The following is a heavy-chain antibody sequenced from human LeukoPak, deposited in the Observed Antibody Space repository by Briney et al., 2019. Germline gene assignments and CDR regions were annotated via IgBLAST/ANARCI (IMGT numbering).Heavy chain of an antibody. D-gene: IGHD1-26*01. CDR2: IYSGDST. Sequence: GGSLRLSCAASGFTVRNNYMTWVRQAPGKGLEWVSIIYSGDSTSYADSVKGRFTVSRDNSKTTLYLQMNSLRADDTAVYYCAKGGPTGSNYFDFWGQGTLVTVSS. CDR3: AKGGPTGSNYFDF. J-gene: IGHJ4*02. V-gene: IGHV3-53*01. CDR1: GFTVRNNY.